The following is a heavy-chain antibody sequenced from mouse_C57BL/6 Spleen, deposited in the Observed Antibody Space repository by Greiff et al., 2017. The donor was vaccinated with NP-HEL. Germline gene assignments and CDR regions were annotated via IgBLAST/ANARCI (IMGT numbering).Heavy chain of an antibody. D-gene: IGHD2-4*01. J-gene: IGHJ4*01. V-gene: IGHV1-55*01. CDR3: ARCRYDYDAYYAMDY. Sequence: VQLQQSGAELVKPGASVKMSCKASGYTFTSYWITWVKQRPGQGLEWIGDIYPGSGSTNYNEKFKSKATMTVDKSSSTAYMQLSSLTSEDSAVYYCARCRYDYDAYYAMDYWGQGTSVTVSS. CDR1: GYTFTSYW. CDR2: IYPGSGST.